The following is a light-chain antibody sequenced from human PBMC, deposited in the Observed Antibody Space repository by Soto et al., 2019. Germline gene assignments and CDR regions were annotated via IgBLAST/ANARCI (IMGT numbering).Light chain of an antibody. CDR2: GAS. CDR1: QSVSNF. Sequence: EKVMTQSPATLSMSPGERATLSCRASQSVSNFLAWYQQKPGQTPRLLIYGASTRATGIPARFSGSGSGTEFTLTISSLQSEESAVYYCQQYSNWPSWTFGQGTKVEVK. J-gene: IGKJ1*01. V-gene: IGKV3-15*01. CDR3: QQYSNWPSWT.